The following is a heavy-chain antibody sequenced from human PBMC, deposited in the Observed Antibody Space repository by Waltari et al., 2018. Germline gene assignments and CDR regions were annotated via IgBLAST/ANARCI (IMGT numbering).Heavy chain of an antibody. CDR2: INWNGGST. J-gene: IGHJ5*02. CDR3: ARDRRGYYDILTGYYMVSWFDP. CDR1: GFTFDDYG. V-gene: IGHV3-20*04. Sequence: EVQLVKSGGGVVRPGGSLRLSCAASGFTFDDYGMSWVRQAPGKGREWVSGINWNGGSTGYADSVKGRFTISRDNAKNSLYLQMNSLRAEDTALYYCARDRRGYYDILTGYYMVSWFDPWGQGTLVTVSS. D-gene: IGHD3-9*01.